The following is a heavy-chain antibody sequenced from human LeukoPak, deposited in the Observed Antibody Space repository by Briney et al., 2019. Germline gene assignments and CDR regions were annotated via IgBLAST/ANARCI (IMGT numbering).Heavy chain of an antibody. CDR1: GFTFSSYS. CDR2: ISSSSSYI. CDR3: ARDSLSWGMDV. V-gene: IGHV3-21*01. J-gene: IGHJ6*04. D-gene: IGHD6-13*01. Sequence: GGSLRLSCAASGFTFSSYSMNWVRQAPGKGLEWVSSISSSSSYIYYADSVKGRFTIPRDNAKNSLYLQMNSLRAEDTAVYYCARDSLSWGMDVWGKGTTVTVSS.